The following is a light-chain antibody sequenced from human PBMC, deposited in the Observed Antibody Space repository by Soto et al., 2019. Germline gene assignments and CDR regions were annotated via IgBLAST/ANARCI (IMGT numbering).Light chain of an antibody. J-gene: IGLJ1*01. V-gene: IGLV2-14*01. CDR2: DVS. Sequence: QSVLTQPASVSGSPGQSITIYCTGTSSDVGGYNYVSWYQQHPGKAPKLMIYDVSNRPSGVSNRFSGSKSGNTASLTISGLHAEDEADYYCSSYTSSSLSVFGTRAKVTVL. CDR1: SSDVGGYNY. CDR3: SSYTSSSLSV.